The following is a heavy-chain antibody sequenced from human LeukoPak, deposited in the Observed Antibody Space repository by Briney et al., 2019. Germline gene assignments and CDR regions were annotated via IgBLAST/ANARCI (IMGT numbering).Heavy chain of an antibody. V-gene: IGHV3-74*01. CDR3: ARPIRGYDGFDI. CDR1: GFTFTNYW. J-gene: IGHJ3*02. Sequence: GGSLRLSCAASGFTFTNYWMYWVRQAPGKGLVWVSRINSGGSKTKYADSVNGRFTISRDNAKNTLYLQMNSLRAEDTAMYYCARPIRGYDGFDIWGQGTMVTVSS. CDR2: INSGGSKT. D-gene: IGHD5-12*01.